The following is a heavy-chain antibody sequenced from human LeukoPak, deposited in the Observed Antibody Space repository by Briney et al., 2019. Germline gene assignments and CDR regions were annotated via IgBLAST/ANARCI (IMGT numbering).Heavy chain of an antibody. D-gene: IGHD6-19*01. Sequence: GMSLRLSCAASGFTFSSYTMHWVRRAPGKGLVWVAGISYDGSEKYYAESVKGRFTISRDNSKTTVYLQMNSLKIEDTAVYYCAKDLIAVTAPKAYFDFWGQGTLVTVSS. CDR1: GFTFSSYT. J-gene: IGHJ4*02. CDR3: AKDLIAVTAPKAYFDF. CDR2: ISYDGSEK. V-gene: IGHV3-30*04.